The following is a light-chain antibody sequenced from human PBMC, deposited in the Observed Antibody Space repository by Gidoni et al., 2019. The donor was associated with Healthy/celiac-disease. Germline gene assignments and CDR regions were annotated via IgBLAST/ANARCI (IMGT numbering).Light chain of an antibody. CDR1: QSLSSY. CDR2: AAS. J-gene: IGKJ2*01. V-gene: IGKV1-39*01. Sequence: DIQMTHSPSSLSASVGDRVTITSRASQSLSSYLNWYQQKPGKAPKLLIYAASSLQSGVPSRFSGSGSGTDFTLTISSLQPEDFATYYCQQSYSTPRTFGQGTKLEIK. CDR3: QQSYSTPRT.